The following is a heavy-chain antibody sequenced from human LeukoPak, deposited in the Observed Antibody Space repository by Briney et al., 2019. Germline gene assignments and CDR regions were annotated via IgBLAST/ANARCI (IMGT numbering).Heavy chain of an antibody. D-gene: IGHD2-15*01. CDR3: ARDHSSSCQLFDS. Sequence: GASVKVSCRTSGYTFTNYGISCVRQAPGQGLEWMGWRSAYNGDTNSAQKFQGRFTMTTDTSTSTAYMELRSLRSDDTVVYYCARDHSSSCQLFDSWGQGTLVTVSS. CDR1: GYTFTNYG. J-gene: IGHJ4*02. CDR2: RSAYNGDT. V-gene: IGHV1-18*01.